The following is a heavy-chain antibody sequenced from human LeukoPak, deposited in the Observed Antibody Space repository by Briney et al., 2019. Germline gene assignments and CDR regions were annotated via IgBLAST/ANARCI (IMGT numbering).Heavy chain of an antibody. CDR2: INSDGSST. J-gene: IGHJ6*02. V-gene: IGHV3-74*01. Sequence: GSLRLSCAASGFTFSSYWMHWVRQAPGKGLVWVSRINSDGSSTSYADSVKARFTISRDNAKNTLYLQMNSLRAEDTAVYYCARPIYYYYGMDVWGQGTTVTVSS. CDR3: ARPIYYYYGMDV. CDR1: GFTFSSYW.